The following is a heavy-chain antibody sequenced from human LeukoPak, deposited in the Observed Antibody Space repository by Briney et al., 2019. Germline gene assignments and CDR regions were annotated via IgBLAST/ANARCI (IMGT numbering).Heavy chain of an antibody. CDR3: ARGRGSLTY. D-gene: IGHD3-10*01. J-gene: IGHJ4*02. Sequence: SETLSLTCTVSGGSISLYYWSWIRQPPGKGLEWIGYFYDTRSPKYNPSLERRVTISVDMSRNQFSLNLTSMTAADTAVYYCARGRGSLTYWGQGTLATVSS. CDR2: FYDTRSP. CDR1: GGSISLYY. V-gene: IGHV4-59*01.